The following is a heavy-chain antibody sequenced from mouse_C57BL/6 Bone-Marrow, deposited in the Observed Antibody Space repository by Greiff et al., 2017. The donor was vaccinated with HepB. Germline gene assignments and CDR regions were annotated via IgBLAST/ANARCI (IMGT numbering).Heavy chain of an antibody. V-gene: IGHV7-3*01. CDR2: IRNKANGYTT. J-gene: IGHJ2*01. Sequence: EVKLVESGGGLVQPGGSLSLSCAASGFTFTDYYMSWVRQPPGKALEWLGFIRNKANGYTTEYSASVKGRFTISRDNSQSILYLQMNALRAEDSATYYCARSGNWHTLFDYWGQGTTLTVSS. CDR1: GFTFTDYY. CDR3: ARSGNWHTLFDY. D-gene: IGHD4-1*02.